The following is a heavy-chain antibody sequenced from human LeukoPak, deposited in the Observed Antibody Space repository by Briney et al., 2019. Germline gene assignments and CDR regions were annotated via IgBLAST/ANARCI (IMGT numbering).Heavy chain of an antibody. CDR1: GGSISSYY. V-gene: IGHV4-59*01. Sequence: SETLSLTCTVSGGSISSYYWSWIRQPPGKRLEWIGYIYYSGSTNYNPSLKSRVTISVDTSKNQFSLKLSSVTAADTAVYYCAREGSSDSSGYYYWYFDYWGQGTLVTVSS. J-gene: IGHJ4*02. CDR2: IYYSGST. CDR3: AREGSSDSSGYYYWYFDY. D-gene: IGHD3-22*01.